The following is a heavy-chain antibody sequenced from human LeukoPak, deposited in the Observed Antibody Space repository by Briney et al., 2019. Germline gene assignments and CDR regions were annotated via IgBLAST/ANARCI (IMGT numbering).Heavy chain of an antibody. V-gene: IGHV4-34*01. CDR2: INHSGST. Sequence: SETLSLTCAVYGGSFSGYYWSWIRQPPGKGLEWIGEINHSGSTNYNPSLKSRVTMSVDTSKNQFSLNLSSVTAADTAVYYCARDFYDSSGRRFDYWGQGILVTVSS. CDR3: ARDFYDSSGRRFDY. D-gene: IGHD3-22*01. J-gene: IGHJ4*02. CDR1: GGSFSGYY.